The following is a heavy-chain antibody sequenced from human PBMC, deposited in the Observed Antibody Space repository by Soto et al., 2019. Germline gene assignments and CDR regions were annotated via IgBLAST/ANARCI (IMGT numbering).Heavy chain of an antibody. CDR1: GFRFSSDS. D-gene: IGHD1-7*01. J-gene: IGHJ5*01. Sequence: EVQLVESGGGLVKPGGSLRLSCAASGFRFSSDSMGWVRQAPGKGLEWVSSISSSGSFMNYADSVKGRFTISRGNAKNSVYLHMTSLKDEDTAVYYCARDPPTETTLDWFDSWGQGTLVTVSS. V-gene: IGHV3-21*01. CDR2: ISSSGSFM. CDR3: ARDPPTETTLDWFDS.